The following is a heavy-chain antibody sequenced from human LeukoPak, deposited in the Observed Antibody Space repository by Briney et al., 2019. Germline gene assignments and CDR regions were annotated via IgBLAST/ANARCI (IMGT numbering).Heavy chain of an antibody. CDR2: IRYDGSNK. D-gene: IGHD6-19*01. CDR3: AKVSSPKARGPSDY. Sequence: GGSLRLSCAASGFTFSSYGMHWVRQAPGKGLEWVAFIRYDGSNKYYADSVKGRFTISRDNSKNTLYLQMNSLRAEDTAVYYCAKVSSPKARGPSDYWGQGTLVTVSS. J-gene: IGHJ4*02. CDR1: GFTFSSYG. V-gene: IGHV3-30*02.